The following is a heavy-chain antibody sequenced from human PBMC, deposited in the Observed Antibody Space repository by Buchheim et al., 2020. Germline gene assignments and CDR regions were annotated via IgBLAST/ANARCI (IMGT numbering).Heavy chain of an antibody. Sequence: EVQLLESGGGLVQSGGSLRLSCVASGFTFSSSTMIWVRQAPGKGLEWVSAISGTGGRTYYADSVQGRFTISRDNSKNKLYLQMNSLRAEDTAEYYCAKDRVGATYYYYGMDVWGQGTT. D-gene: IGHD1-26*01. CDR1: GFTFSSST. V-gene: IGHV3-23*01. CDR3: AKDRVGATYYYYGMDV. J-gene: IGHJ6*02. CDR2: ISGTGGRT.